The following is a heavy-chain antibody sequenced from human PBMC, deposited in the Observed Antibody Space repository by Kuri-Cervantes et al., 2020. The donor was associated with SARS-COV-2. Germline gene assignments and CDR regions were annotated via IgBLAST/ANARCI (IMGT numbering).Heavy chain of an antibody. D-gene: IGHD3-10*01. Sequence: SSVKVSCKASGGTFSSYAISWVRQAPGQGLEWMGGIIPIFGTANYAQKFQGRVTITADKSTSTAYMELSSLRSEDTAVYYCAREGAGTLYTSRYYGMDVWCQGTTVTVSS. CDR1: GGTFSSYA. CDR2: IIPIFGTA. CDR3: AREGAGTLYTSRYYGMDV. J-gene: IGHJ6*02. V-gene: IGHV1-69*06.